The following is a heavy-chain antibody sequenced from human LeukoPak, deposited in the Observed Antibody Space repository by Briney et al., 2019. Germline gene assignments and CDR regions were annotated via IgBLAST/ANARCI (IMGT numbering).Heavy chain of an antibody. V-gene: IGHV4-31*03. Sequence: SETLSLTCTVSGGSISSGGYYWSWIRQHPGKGLEWIGYIYYSGSTYYNPSLKSRVTISVDTSKNQFSLKLSSVTAADTAVYYCARDGDQIAAAGTGYYYYYYMDVWGKGTTVTVSS. J-gene: IGHJ6*03. CDR1: GGSISSGGYY. CDR2: IYYSGST. CDR3: ARDGDQIAAAGTGYYYYYYMDV. D-gene: IGHD6-13*01.